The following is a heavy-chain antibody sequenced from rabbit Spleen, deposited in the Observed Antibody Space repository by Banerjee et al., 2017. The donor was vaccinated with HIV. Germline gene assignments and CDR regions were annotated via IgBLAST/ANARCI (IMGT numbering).Heavy chain of an antibody. CDR3: AREKSGIVGYDL. V-gene: IGHV1S45*01. CDR1: GFSFSSSYD. D-gene: IGHD6-1*01. J-gene: IGHJ4*01. Sequence: QEQLVESGGGLVKPGASLTLTCTASGFSFSSSYDMSWVRQAPGKGLEWIGFIYTGNGKNYYASWAKGRFTISKTSSTTVTLQMTSLTVADTATYFCAREKSGIVGYDLWGPGTLVTVS. CDR2: IYTGNGKN.